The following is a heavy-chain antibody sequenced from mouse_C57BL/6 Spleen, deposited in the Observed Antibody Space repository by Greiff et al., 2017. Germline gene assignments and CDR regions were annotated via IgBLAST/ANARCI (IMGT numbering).Heavy chain of an antibody. CDR1: GYTFTDYS. J-gene: IGHJ2*01. Sequence: VKLMESGAELVKPGASVKISCKASGYTFTDYSINWVKPRPGQGLEWIGKIGTGSGSTYYNEKFKGKGTLTADKASSTAYMQLSSLTSEDSAVYVGARLRDYCSSPNYFAYWGQGTTLTVSS. CDR2: IGTGSGST. CDR3: ARLRDYCSSPNYFAY. D-gene: IGHD1-1*01. V-gene: IGHV1-77*01.